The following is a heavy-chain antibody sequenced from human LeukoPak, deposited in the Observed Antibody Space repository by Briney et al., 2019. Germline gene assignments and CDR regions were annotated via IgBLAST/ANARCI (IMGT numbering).Heavy chain of an antibody. J-gene: IGHJ4*02. D-gene: IGHD3-22*01. CDR3: ARDLMAITLYYFDY. V-gene: IGHV4-38-2*02. Sequence: SEALSLTCTVSGYSIGSGFYGGWIRQPPGKGVEWIGSIYHSGSTFYNPSLKRRVHISVDKSRNQFSLKPSSVTAADTAVYYCARDLMAITLYYFDYWGQGTLVTVSS. CDR1: GYSIGSGFY. CDR2: IYHSGST.